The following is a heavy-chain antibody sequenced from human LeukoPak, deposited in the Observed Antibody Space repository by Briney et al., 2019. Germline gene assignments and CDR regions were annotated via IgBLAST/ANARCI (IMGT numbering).Heavy chain of an antibody. D-gene: IGHD6-6*01. CDR3: ARGIAARPPLLDY. CDR1: GFTFSSYS. V-gene: IGHV3-21*01. CDR2: ISSSSSYI. J-gene: IGHJ4*02. Sequence: GGSLRLSCAASGFTFSSYSMNWVRQAPGKGLEWVSSISSSSSYIYYANSVKGRFTISRDNAKNSLYLQMNSLRAEDTAVYYCARGIAARPPLLDYWGQGTLVTVSS.